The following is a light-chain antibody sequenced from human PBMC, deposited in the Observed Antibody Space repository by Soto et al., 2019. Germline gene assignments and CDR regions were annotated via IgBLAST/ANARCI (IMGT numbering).Light chain of an antibody. Sequence: LTQPASVSGSPGQSITISCTGTSSDVGGYNYVSWYQQHLGKAPKLMIYEVSNRPSGVSNRFSGSKSGNTASLTISGLQAEDEADYYCSSYTSSSPYVFGTGTKVTVL. CDR2: EVS. CDR1: SSDVGGYNY. CDR3: SSYTSSSPYV. J-gene: IGLJ1*01. V-gene: IGLV2-14*01.